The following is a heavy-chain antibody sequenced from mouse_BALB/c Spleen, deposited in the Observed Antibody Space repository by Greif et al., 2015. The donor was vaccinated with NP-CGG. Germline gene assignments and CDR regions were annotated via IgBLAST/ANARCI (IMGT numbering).Heavy chain of an antibody. CDR2: IDPANGNT. D-gene: IGHD3-3*01. J-gene: IGHJ2*01. Sequence: VQLQQPGAELVKPGASVKLSCTASGFNIKDTYMHWVKQRPEQGLEWIGRIDPANGNTKYDPKFQGKATITADTSSNTAYLQLSSLTSEHTAVYYCAGTYFDYWGQGTTLTVSS. CDR3: AGTYFDY. V-gene: IGHV14-3*02. CDR1: GFNIKDTY.